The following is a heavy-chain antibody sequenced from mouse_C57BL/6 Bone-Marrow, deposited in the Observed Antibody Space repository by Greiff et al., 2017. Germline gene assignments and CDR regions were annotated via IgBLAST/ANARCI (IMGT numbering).Heavy chain of an antibody. CDR3: ASYYYGSSAFDV. CDR1: GYTFTSYW. V-gene: IGHV1-55*01. Sequence: QLQQPGAELVKPGASVKMSCKASGYTFTSYWITWVKQRPGQGLEWIGDIYPGSGSTNYNEKFKSKATLTVETSSSTAYMQLSSLTSADSAVYYFASYYYGSSAFDVWGTGTTVTVSS. D-gene: IGHD1-1*01. J-gene: IGHJ1*03. CDR2: IYPGSGST.